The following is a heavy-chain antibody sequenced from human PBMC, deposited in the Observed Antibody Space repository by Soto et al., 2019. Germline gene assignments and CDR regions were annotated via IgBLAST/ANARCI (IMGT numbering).Heavy chain of an antibody. J-gene: IGHJ6*02. V-gene: IGHV1-2*02. Sequence: QVQLVQSGAEVRKHGASVKVSCKASGYPYTNSYMHWVRQAPGQGLEWMGWIHPNTGGTNYARKFQGRVTMTRDTSVSTVYMELNRLTSDDTAIYFCASDFRTRGWFRQAGNFAMDVWGQGTTVTVS. CDR1: GYPYTNSY. D-gene: IGHD6-19*01. CDR3: ASDFRTRGWFRQAGNFAMDV. CDR2: IHPNTGGT.